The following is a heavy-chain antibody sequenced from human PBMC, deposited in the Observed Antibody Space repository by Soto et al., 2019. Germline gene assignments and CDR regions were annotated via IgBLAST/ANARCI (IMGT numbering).Heavy chain of an antibody. D-gene: IGHD1-26*01. Sequence: SETLSLTCTVSGGSINSGDYSWTWIRQPPGKGLEWIGYIYHTGTTNYNISLKSRVTISVDTSKNQFSLKLSSVTAADTAVYYCASASGSYSAEYFQHWGQGTLVTVS. V-gene: IGHV4-61*08. CDR2: IYHTGTT. CDR3: ASASGSYSAEYFQH. J-gene: IGHJ1*01. CDR1: GGSINSGDYS.